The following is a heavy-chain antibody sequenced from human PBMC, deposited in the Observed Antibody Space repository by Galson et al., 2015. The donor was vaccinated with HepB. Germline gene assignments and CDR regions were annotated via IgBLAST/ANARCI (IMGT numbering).Heavy chain of an antibody. CDR2: ITSNNEGGTP. Sequence: PLRLSCAASGFTFHNTWMTWARQAPGKGLEWVARITSNNEGGTPDYAAPVKGRLTISIDDSKTMLFLQMSSLKTEDTAVYYCTTAFSLVLPPAAILWDYWGQGTLVTVSS. CDR1: GFTFHNTW. V-gene: IGHV3-15*07. J-gene: IGHJ4*02. CDR3: TTAFSLVLPPAAILWDY. D-gene: IGHD2-2*02.